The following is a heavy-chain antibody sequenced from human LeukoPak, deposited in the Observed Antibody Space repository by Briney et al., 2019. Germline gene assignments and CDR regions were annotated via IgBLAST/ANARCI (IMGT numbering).Heavy chain of an antibody. CDR3: AREIRLQYYYYYYGMDV. CDR1: GFTFSNYA. CDR2: IIGSGSAT. D-gene: IGHD4-4*01. Sequence: GGSLRLSCAASGFTFSNYAMNWVRQAPGKGLEWVSSIIGSGSATYYAGSVKGRFTISRDNAKNSLYLQMNSLRAEDTAVYYCAREIRLQYYYYYYGMDVWGQGTTVTVSS. V-gene: IGHV3-48*04. J-gene: IGHJ6*02.